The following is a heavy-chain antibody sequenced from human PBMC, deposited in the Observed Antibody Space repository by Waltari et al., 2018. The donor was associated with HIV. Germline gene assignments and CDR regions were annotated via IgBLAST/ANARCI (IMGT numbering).Heavy chain of an antibody. CDR1: GYMFTGHY. J-gene: IGHJ5*02. Sequence: QVHLVQSGREVKKPGASMKVSCKASGYMFTGHYMHWLRQAPGPGLEWMGWINPISGGTNYAQTLQGRVTMTRDASINTVYMELKSLRYDDTAMYYCARESGYQLVRWLDPWGQGTRVTVSS. D-gene: IGHD2-2*01. CDR2: INPISGGT. V-gene: IGHV1-2*02. CDR3: ARESGYQLVRWLDP.